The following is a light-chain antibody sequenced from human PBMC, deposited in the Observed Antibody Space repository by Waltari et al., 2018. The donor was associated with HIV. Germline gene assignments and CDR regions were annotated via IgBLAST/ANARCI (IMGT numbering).Light chain of an antibody. Sequence: QSALTQPPSASGSPGQSVTISCTGTSSDIGAYNYVSWYQQHPGKAPKRMIYEVNKRPSGVPDRFSGAKSGNVASLIVSGLQDDDEADFYCGSYAGSDNRVVFGGGTKLTVL. V-gene: IGLV2-8*01. CDR2: EVN. J-gene: IGLJ2*01. CDR1: SSDIGAYNY. CDR3: GSYAGSDNRVV.